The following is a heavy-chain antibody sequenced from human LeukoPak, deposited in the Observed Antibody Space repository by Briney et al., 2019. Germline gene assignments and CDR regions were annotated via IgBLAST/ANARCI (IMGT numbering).Heavy chain of an antibody. CDR3: ARGGPDNRYY. Sequence: SQTLSLTCTVSGGSISSGGYYWSWIRQPPGKGLEWIGYIYHSGSTYYNPSLKSRVTISVDRSKNQFSLKLSSVTAADTAVYYCARGGPDNRYYWGQGTLVTVSS. CDR2: IYHSGST. CDR1: GGSISSGGYY. J-gene: IGHJ4*02. V-gene: IGHV4-30-2*01. D-gene: IGHD1-1*01.